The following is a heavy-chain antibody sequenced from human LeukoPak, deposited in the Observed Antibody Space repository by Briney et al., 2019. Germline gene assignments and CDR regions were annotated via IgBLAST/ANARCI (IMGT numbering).Heavy chain of an antibody. CDR2: IRSKAYGGTT. CDR3: TRAVIEWELPPYYFDY. Sequence: GGSLRPSCTASGFTFGDYAMSWFRQAPGKGLEWVGFIRSKAYGGTTEYAASVKGRFTISRDDSKSIAYLQMNSLKTEDTAVYYCTRAVIEWELPPYYFDYWGQGTLVTVSS. D-gene: IGHD1-26*01. V-gene: IGHV3-49*03. CDR1: GFTFGDYA. J-gene: IGHJ4*02.